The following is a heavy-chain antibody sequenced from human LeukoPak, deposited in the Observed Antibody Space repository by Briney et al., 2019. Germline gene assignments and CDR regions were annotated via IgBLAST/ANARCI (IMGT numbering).Heavy chain of an antibody. J-gene: IGHJ6*02. CDR2: IDRDDDK. CDR3: ARIRPDYGSGKIYYGMDV. V-gene: IGHV2-70*11. Sequence: SGPALVKPTQTLTLTCTFSGFSLSTSGMCVSWIRQPPGKALEWLARIDRDDDKYYSTSLKTRLTISKDTSKNQVVLTMTNMDPVDTATYYCARIRPDYGSGKIYYGMDVWGQGTTVTVSS. CDR1: GFSLSTSGMC. D-gene: IGHD3-10*01.